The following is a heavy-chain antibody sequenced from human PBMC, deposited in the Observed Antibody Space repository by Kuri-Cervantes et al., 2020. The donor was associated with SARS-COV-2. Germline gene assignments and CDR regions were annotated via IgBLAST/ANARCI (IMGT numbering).Heavy chain of an antibody. J-gene: IGHJ4*02. CDR3: ATGYYYDSSGYYLWDY. D-gene: IGHD3-22*01. V-gene: IGHV4-38-2*01. CDR2: IYHSGST. Sequence: SETLSLTCAVSGYSISSGYYWGWIRQPPGKGLEWIGSIYHSGSTYYNPSLKSRVTISVDTSKNQFSLKLSSVTAADTAVYYCATGYYYDSSGYYLWDYWGQGTLVTGAS. CDR1: GYSISSGYY.